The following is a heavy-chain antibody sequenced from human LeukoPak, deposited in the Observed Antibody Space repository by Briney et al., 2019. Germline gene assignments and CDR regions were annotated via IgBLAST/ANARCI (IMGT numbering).Heavy chain of an antibody. Sequence: GGSLRLSCAASGFTFSDYYMSWIRQAPGKGLEWVSYISSSGSTIYYADSVKGRFTISRDNAKNSLYLQMNSLRAEHTAVYYCARVTGATTHWFDPWGQGTLVTVSS. CDR1: GFTFSDYY. V-gene: IGHV3-11*01. CDR3: ARVTGATTHWFDP. CDR2: ISSSGSTI. D-gene: IGHD1-26*01. J-gene: IGHJ5*02.